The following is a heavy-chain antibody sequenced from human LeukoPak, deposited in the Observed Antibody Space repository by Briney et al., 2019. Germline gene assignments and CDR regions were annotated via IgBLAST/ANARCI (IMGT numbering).Heavy chain of an antibody. J-gene: IGHJ6*03. V-gene: IGHV3-21*01. Sequence: GGSLRLSCAASGFTFSSYSMNWVRQAPGKGVEWVSSISSSSSYIYYADSVKGRFTISRDNAKNSLYLQMNSLRAEDTAVYYCARGIGRWLQLPYYYYMDVWGKGTTVTVSS. D-gene: IGHD5-24*01. CDR3: ARGIGRWLQLPYYYYMDV. CDR1: GFTFSSYS. CDR2: ISSSSSYI.